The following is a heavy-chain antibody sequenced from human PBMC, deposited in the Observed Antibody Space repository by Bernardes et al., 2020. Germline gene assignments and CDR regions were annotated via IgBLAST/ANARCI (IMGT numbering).Heavy chain of an antibody. D-gene: IGHD3-3*02. CDR1: GYTFTGYY. CDR2: INPNSGGT. Sequence: ASVKVSCKASGYTFTGYYMHWVRQAPGQGLEWMGWINPNSGGTNYAQKFQGRVTMTRDTSISTAYMELSRLRSDDTAVYYCARARISIFGVVVDYYGMDVWGQGTTVTVSS. J-gene: IGHJ6*02. V-gene: IGHV1-2*02. CDR3: ARARISIFGVVVDYYGMDV.